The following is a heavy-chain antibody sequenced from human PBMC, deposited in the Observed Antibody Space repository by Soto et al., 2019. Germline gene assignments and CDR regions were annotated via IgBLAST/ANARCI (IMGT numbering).Heavy chain of an antibody. CDR3: VQSRCGGDCLQSYSSHSYYGLDV. D-gene: IGHD2-21*02. V-gene: IGHV2-5*02. CDR1: GLSLSTTGVG. Sequence: QITLKESGPTVVKPTQTLTLTCTFSGLSLSTTGVGVGWIRQPPGKALEWLALIYWDDDKRYSPSLKSRLTITKDTSKNQVVLTMTNMDPVDTATYYCVQSRCGGDCLQSYSSHSYYGLDVWGQGTTVTVSS. CDR2: IYWDDDK. J-gene: IGHJ6*02.